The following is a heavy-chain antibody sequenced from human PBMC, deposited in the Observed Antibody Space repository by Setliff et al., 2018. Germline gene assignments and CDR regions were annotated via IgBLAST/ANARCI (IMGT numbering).Heavy chain of an antibody. CDR2: IKQDGSVK. V-gene: IGHV3-7*03. D-gene: IGHD3-22*01. CDR1: GFTFSSYW. CDR3: ARVHYETSTYSPTLFDH. J-gene: IGHJ4*02. Sequence: GGSLRLSCAASGFTFSSYWMNWVRQAPGKGLEWVANIKQDGSVKNYVDSVKGRVTMTRDTSTSTVYMELSSLRVEDTAVYYCARVHYETSTYSPTLFDHWGQGALVTVSS.